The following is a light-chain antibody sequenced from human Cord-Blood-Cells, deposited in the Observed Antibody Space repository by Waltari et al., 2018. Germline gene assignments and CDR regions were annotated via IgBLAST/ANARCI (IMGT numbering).Light chain of an antibody. V-gene: IGKV3-20*01. CDR2: GAS. Sequence: EIVLTQSPGTMSLSRVERATLACRASQSVSSSYLAWYQQKPAQAPRLLIYGASSRATGIPDRFSGSGSGTDFTLTISRLEPEDFAVYYCQQYGSSPPITFGPGTKVDIK. J-gene: IGKJ3*01. CDR1: QSVSSSY. CDR3: QQYGSSPPIT.